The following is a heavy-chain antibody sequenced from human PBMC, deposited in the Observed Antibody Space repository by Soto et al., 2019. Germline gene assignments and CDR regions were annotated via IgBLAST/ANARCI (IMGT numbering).Heavy chain of an antibody. CDR3: ARDRPTVDADDGMDV. V-gene: IGHV1-46*01. J-gene: IGHJ6*02. CDR2: INPNGGSK. CDR1: GYTFITYY. D-gene: IGHD1-1*01. Sequence: VQLVQSGAEVKKSGASVNVSCKASGYTFITYYIHWVRQAPGQGLEWMGGINPNGGSKTYAQRFRGRGSMTSDTSTSTVYMELSSLRSEDTAVYYCARDRPTVDADDGMDVWGQGTRVTVSS.